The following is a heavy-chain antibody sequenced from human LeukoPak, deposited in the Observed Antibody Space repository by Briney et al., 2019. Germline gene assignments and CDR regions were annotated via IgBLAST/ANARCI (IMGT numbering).Heavy chain of an antibody. CDR3: VTESVSSWTQFDY. D-gene: IGHD6-13*01. Sequence: GGSLRLSYASSGFGYSGYEMKYVRQAPGKGLEWVSYISLSGSRKYYADSVKGRFTISRDDAKNSLDLHMNRLSAEDTAVYYFVTESVSSWTQFDYWGQGTLVTVSS. V-gene: IGHV3-48*03. CDR1: GFGYSGYE. J-gene: IGHJ4*02. CDR2: ISLSGSRK.